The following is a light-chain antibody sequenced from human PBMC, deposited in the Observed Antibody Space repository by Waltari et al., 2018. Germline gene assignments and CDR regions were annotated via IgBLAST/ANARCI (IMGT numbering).Light chain of an antibody. V-gene: IGLV1-47*01. CDR2: RDN. CDR1: GSTHANNY. Sequence: QSVLPQPPSASGTPGQRVTMSCSGGGSTHANNYVMWYQQLPGTAPRLLVFRDNERPSGVPDRFSGSKSGTSASLAISGLRSEDEADYYCAVWDDRLSGWVFGGGTKLTVL. J-gene: IGLJ3*02. CDR3: AVWDDRLSGWV.